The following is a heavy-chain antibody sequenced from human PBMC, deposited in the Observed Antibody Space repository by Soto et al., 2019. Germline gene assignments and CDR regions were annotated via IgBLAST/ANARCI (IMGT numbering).Heavy chain of an antibody. J-gene: IGHJ4*02. D-gene: IGHD6-19*01. CDR3: ARDRRQQWMVVFEY. V-gene: IGHV3-30-3*01. Sequence: GGSLRLSCAASGFTFSSYAMHWVRQAPGKGLEWVAVISYDGSNKYYADSVKGRFTISRDNSKNTLYLQMNSLRAEDTAVYYCARDRRQQWMVVFEYWGQGTLVTVSS. CDR2: ISYDGSNK. CDR1: GFTFSSYA.